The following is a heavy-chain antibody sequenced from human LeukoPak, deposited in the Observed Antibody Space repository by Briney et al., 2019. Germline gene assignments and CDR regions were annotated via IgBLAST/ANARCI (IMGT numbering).Heavy chain of an antibody. CDR1: GFIFSNYW. CDR2: IRQEGIKK. D-gene: IGHD4-17*01. CDR3: ATDTGHGYFES. Sequence: GGSPRLSCAASGFIFSNYWMSWLRQAPGKGLEWVANIRQEGIKKNYVDSVDGRFTISRDNAQNSVYLQMTSLRVEDTAVYYCATDTGHGYFESWGQGTLVTVS. V-gene: IGHV3-7*01. J-gene: IGHJ4*02.